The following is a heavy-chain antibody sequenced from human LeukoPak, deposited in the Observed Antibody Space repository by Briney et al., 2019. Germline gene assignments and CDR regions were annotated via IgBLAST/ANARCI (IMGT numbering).Heavy chain of an antibody. J-gene: IGHJ4*02. CDR3: ARVQWELRGVGSYFEY. CDR2: IKQDGSEK. V-gene: IGHV3-7*01. CDR1: GFTFSSYW. D-gene: IGHD1-26*01. Sequence: PGGSPRLSCVVSGFTFSSYWMSWVRQAPGKGLEWVANIKQDGSEKYYVDSVKGRFTMSRDNAKNSLYLQMNSLRAEGTAVYYCARVQWELRGVGSYFEYWGQGALVTVSS.